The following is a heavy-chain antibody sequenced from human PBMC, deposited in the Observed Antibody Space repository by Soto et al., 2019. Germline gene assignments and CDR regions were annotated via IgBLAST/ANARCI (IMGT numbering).Heavy chain of an antibody. CDR1: GYTFANYD. CDR3: AGSYFDSWTEYSSPGKY. J-gene: IGHJ4*02. CDR2: ISTKSGNT. Sequence: QVQLVQSAAEVKKPGASVKVSCKASGYTFANYDISWVRQAPGQGLEWMGWISTKSGNTKYAQNVQGRVTLTADSSTTTVHMELTSPRDDDTAGYYCAGSYFDSWTEYSSPGKYWGQGTLVAVSS. D-gene: IGHD3-3*01. V-gene: IGHV1-18*04.